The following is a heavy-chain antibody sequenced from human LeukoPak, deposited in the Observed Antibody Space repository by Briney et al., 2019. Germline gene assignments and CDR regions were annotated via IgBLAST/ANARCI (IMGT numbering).Heavy chain of an antibody. Sequence: GGSLRLSCAASGFTFTSYTMHWVRQAPGKGLEWVSFISSSSSYIYYADSVKGRFTISRDNAKNSLYLQMNSLRAEDTAVYYCARDQNGWDFDYWGQGTLVTVSS. D-gene: IGHD6-19*01. J-gene: IGHJ4*02. V-gene: IGHV3-21*01. CDR1: GFTFTSYT. CDR2: ISSSSSYI. CDR3: ARDQNGWDFDY.